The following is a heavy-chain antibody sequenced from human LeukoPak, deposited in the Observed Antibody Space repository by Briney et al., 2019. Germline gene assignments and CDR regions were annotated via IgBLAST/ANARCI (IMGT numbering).Heavy chain of an antibody. J-gene: IGHJ4*02. CDR3: ARDSSSSRFDY. CDR1: GFTFSNYW. D-gene: IGHD6-6*01. CDR2: INTDGSST. Sequence: GGSLRLSCAASGFTFSNYWMHWVRQAPGKGLVWVSRINTDGSSTSYADSVKGRFTISRDNAKSTLYLQMNSLRAEDTAVYYCARDSSSSRFDYWGQGTLVTVSS. V-gene: IGHV3-74*01.